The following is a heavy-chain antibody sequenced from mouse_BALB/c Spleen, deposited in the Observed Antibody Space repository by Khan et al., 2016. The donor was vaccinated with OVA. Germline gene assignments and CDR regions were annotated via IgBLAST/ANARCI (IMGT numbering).Heavy chain of an antibody. CDR1: GYSITSGYG. CDR3: ARTARIKY. Sequence: VQLQQPGPGLVKPSQSLSLTCTVTGYSITSGYGWNWIRQFPGNKLEWMGYISYSGSTNYNPSLKSRISITRDTSKNQFFLQLNSVTTEDRATYYCARTARIKYWGQGTTLTVSS. CDR2: ISYSGST. J-gene: IGHJ2*01. V-gene: IGHV3-2*02. D-gene: IGHD1-2*01.